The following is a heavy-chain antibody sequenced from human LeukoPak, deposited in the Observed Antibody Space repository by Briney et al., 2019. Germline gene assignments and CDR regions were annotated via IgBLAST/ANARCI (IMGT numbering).Heavy chain of an antibody. Sequence: PSETLSLTCTVSGGSISSYYWSWIRQPPGKGLEWIGYIYDSGSTNYNPSLKSRVTISVDTSKNQFSLKLSSVTAADTAVYYCARTHRGYSYGFDYWGQGTLVTVSS. CDR3: ARTHRGYSYGFDY. CDR1: GGSISSYY. J-gene: IGHJ4*02. D-gene: IGHD5-18*01. V-gene: IGHV4-59*01. CDR2: IYDSGST.